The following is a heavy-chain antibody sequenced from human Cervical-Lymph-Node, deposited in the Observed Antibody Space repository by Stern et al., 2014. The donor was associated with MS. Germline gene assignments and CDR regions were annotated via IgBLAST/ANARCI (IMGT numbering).Heavy chain of an antibody. V-gene: IGHV4-59*01. CDR2: VYSIWTT. Sequence: VQLEESGPGLVKPSETLSLTCTVSGGSINSYYWNWIRQPPGKGLEYIGFVYSIWTTRYNPSLQSRVTISLDTSKNQFSLSLRSVTAADTAVYYCARGRTFDYWGQGTLVTVSS. CDR1: GGSINSYY. J-gene: IGHJ4*02. CDR3: ARGRTFDY.